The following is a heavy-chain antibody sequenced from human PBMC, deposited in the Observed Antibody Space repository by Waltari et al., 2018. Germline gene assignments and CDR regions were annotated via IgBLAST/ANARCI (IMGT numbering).Heavy chain of an antibody. Sequence: QVQLVQSGAEVKKPGASVKVSCKASGYTFTGYYHHLVRQAPGQGLEWMGWNNPNSGGTNYAQKFQGRVTMTRDTSISTAYMELSRLRSDDTAVYYCARGRGLRFLEWLLPHWGQGTLVTVSS. CDR1: GYTFTGYY. J-gene: IGHJ4*02. CDR2: NNPNSGGT. V-gene: IGHV1-2*02. CDR3: ARGRGLRFLEWLLPH. D-gene: IGHD3-3*01.